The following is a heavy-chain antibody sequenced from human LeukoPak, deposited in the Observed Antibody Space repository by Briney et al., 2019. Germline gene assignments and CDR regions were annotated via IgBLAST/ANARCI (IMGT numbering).Heavy chain of an antibody. CDR3: AKWSGCSSTSCFGHYFDY. J-gene: IGHJ4*02. CDR2: ISSSSSYI. V-gene: IGHV3-21*04. CDR1: GFTFSSYS. D-gene: IGHD2-2*01. Sequence: GGSLRLSCAASGFTFSSYSMNWVRQAPGKGLEWVSSISSSSSYIYYADSVKGRFTISRDNSKNTLYLQMNSLRAEDTAVYYCAKWSGCSSTSCFGHYFDYWGQGTLVTVSS.